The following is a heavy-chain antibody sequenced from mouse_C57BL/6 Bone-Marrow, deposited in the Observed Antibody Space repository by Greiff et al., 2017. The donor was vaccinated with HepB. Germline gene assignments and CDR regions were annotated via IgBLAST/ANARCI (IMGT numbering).Heavy chain of an antibody. CDR2: IHPNSGST. J-gene: IGHJ1*03. D-gene: IGHD1-1*01. V-gene: IGHV1-64*01. CDR1: GYTFTSYW. CDR3: ARALITTSFDV. Sequence: QVHVKQPGAELVKPGASVKLSCKASGYTFTSYWMHWVKQRPGQGLEWIGMIHPNSGSTNYNEKFKSKATLTVDKSSSTAYMQLSSLTSEDSAVYYCARALITTSFDVWGTGTTVTVSS.